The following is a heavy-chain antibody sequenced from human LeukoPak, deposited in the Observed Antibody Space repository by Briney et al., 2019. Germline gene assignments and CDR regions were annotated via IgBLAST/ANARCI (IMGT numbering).Heavy chain of an antibody. CDR2: IYRSGST. CDR3: ASSNILTGYYLNWFDP. Sequence: PSGTLSLTCAVSGGSISSSNWWSWVRQPPGKGLEWIGEIYRSGSTNYNPSLKSRVTISVDKSKNQFSLKLSSVTAADTAVYYCASSNILTGYYLNWFDPWGQGTLVTVSS. CDR1: GGSISSSNW. V-gene: IGHV4-4*02. D-gene: IGHD3-9*01. J-gene: IGHJ5*02.